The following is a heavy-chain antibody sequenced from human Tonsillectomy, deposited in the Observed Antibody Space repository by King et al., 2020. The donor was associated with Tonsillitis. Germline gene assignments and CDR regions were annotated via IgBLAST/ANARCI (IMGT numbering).Heavy chain of an antibody. Sequence: QLVQSGAEVKKPGASVKVSCKVSGYTLTELSMHWVRQAPGKGLEWMGGFDPEDGETIYAQKFQGRVTMTEDTSTDTAYMELSSLRSEDTAVYYCATSGCPVGDCYYYYYTMDVWGQGTTVTVSS. CDR3: ATSGCPVGDCYYYYYTMDV. CDR1: GYTLTELS. D-gene: IGHD2-21*02. J-gene: IGHJ6*02. CDR2: FDPEDGET. V-gene: IGHV1-24*01.